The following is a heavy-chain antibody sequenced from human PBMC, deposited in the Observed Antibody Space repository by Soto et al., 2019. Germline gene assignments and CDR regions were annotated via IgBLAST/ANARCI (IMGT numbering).Heavy chain of an antibody. CDR3: ARGDISMATGFDY. V-gene: IGHV3-74*01. CDR1: EGKSIDYG. Sequence: RVWWGAAEGKSIDYGGRWISKVPGKGLEWVSRINSDASHTYYADSVKGRFTISRDNAKSTLYLQMNSLRAEDTAVYYWARGDISMATGFDYWGQGTLVTVSS. D-gene: IGHD5-12*01. CDR2: INSDASHT. J-gene: IGHJ4*02.